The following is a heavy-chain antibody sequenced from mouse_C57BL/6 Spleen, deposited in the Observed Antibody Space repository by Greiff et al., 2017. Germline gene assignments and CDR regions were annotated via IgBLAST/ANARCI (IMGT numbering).Heavy chain of an antibody. CDR1: GFTFSSYT. V-gene: IGHV5-9*01. D-gene: IGHD2-1*01. J-gene: IGHJ4*01. CDR3: ARQGGNYGEYAMDY. Sequence: EVQGVESGGGLVKPGGSLKLSCAASGFTFSSYTMSWVRQTPEKRLEWVATISGGGGNTYYPASVKGRFTISRDNAKNTLYLQMSSLMSEDTALYYCARQGGNYGEYAMDYWGQGTSVTVSS. CDR2: ISGGGGNT.